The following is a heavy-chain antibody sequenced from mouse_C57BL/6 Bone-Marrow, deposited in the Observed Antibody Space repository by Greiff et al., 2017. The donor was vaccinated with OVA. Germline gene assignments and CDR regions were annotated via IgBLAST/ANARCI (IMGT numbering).Heavy chain of an antibody. CDR1: GFSLTSYG. D-gene: IGHD1-1*01. J-gene: IGHJ4*01. Sequence: QVQLQQSGPGLVQPSQSLSITCTVSGFSLTSYGVHWVRQSTGKGLEWLGVIWSGGSTDYNAAFISRLSISKDNSKSQVFFKMNSLQADDTAIYYCARTGSSSYYYAMDYWGQGTSVTVSA. V-gene: IGHV2-2*01. CDR2: IWSGGST. CDR3: ARTGSSSYYYAMDY.